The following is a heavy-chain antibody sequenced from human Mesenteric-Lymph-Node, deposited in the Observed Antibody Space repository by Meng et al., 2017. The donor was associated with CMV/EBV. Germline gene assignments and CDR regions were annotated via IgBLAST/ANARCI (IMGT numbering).Heavy chain of an antibody. CDR1: GYTFTSYD. J-gene: IGHJ4*02. V-gene: IGHV1-8*01. Sequence: ASVKVSCKASGYTFTSYDINWVRQATGQGLEWMGWVNPNSGNTGNAQKFQGRVTMTRNTSISTVYMELSSLRSEDTAVYYCARGWNWNFFSGFDYWGQGTLVTVSS. D-gene: IGHD1-1*01. CDR2: VNPNSGNT. CDR3: ARGWNWNFFSGFDY.